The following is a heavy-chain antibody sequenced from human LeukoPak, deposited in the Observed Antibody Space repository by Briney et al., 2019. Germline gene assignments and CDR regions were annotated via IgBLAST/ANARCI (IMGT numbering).Heavy chain of an antibody. Sequence: SETLSLTCAVSGYSISSGYYWGWIRQPPGKGLEWIGSIYHSGSTYYNPSLKSRVTISVDTSKNQFSLKLSSVTAADTAVYYCARQLVGDALDIWGQGTMVTVSS. CDR2: IYHSGST. J-gene: IGHJ3*02. CDR1: GYSISSGYY. V-gene: IGHV4-38-2*01. CDR3: ARQLVGDALDI. D-gene: IGHD2-15*01.